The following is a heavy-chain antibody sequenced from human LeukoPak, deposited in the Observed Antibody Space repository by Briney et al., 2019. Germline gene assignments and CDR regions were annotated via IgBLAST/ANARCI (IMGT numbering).Heavy chain of an antibody. Sequence: ASVKVSCKASGYTFTGYYMHWVRQAPGQGLEWMGWISAYNGNTNYAQKLQGRVTMTTDTSTSTAYMELRSLRSDDTAVYYCARVFAPYYYHSSGYSAAWLLDDWGQGALVTVSS. V-gene: IGHV1-18*04. D-gene: IGHD3-22*01. J-gene: IGHJ4*02. CDR1: GYTFTGYY. CDR2: ISAYNGNT. CDR3: ARVFAPYYYHSSGYSAAWLLDD.